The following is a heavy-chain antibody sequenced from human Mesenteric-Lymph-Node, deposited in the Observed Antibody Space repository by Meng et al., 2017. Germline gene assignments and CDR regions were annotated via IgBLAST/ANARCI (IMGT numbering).Heavy chain of an antibody. D-gene: IGHD5-24*01. V-gene: IGHV3-49*03. CDR2: IRSKAYGGTT. Sequence: GESLKISCAASGFTFGDYAMSWFRQAPGKGLEWVGFIRSKAYGGTTEYAASVKGRFTISRDDSKSIAYLQMNSLKTEDTAVYYCTRDTHTRRRDGYNLYFAYWGQRALVTVSS. CDR1: GFTFGDYA. CDR3: TRDTHTRRRDGYNLYFAY. J-gene: IGHJ4*02.